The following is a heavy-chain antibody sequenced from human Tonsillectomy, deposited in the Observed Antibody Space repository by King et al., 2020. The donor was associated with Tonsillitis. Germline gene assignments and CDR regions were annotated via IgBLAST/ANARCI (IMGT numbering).Heavy chain of an antibody. D-gene: IGHD3-16*02. CDR1: GGSISSYY. CDR3: ARGVNDYVWGSYRYDY. J-gene: IGHJ4*02. CDR2: IYHSGST. Sequence: QMQLQESGPGLVKPSETLSLTCTVSGGSISSYYWSWIRQPPGKGLEWVGYIYHSGSTSYNPPLKSRVTISVDTSKNQFSLKLSSVSAADTAGYYCARGVNDYVWGSYRYDYWGQGTLVTVSS. V-gene: IGHV4-59*01.